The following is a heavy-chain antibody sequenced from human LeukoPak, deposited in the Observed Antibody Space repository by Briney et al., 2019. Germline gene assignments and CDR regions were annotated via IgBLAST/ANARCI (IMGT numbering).Heavy chain of an antibody. V-gene: IGHV3-23*01. CDR3: AKLPAAGGDYVYMDS. Sequence: GGSLRLSCAASGFTFTNYAMPWVRQAPGKGLEWVSAFARSGGYTYHADPVRGRFTISRDNSKHPLYLQMSSLRAEATAVYYCAKLPAAGGDYVYMDSWGQGTLVTVSS. D-gene: IGHD3-16*01. CDR1: GFTFTNYA. CDR2: FARSGGYT. J-gene: IGHJ4*02.